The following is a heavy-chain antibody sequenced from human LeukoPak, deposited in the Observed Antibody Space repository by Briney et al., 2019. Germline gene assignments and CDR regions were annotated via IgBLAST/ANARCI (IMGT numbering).Heavy chain of an antibody. CDR1: GFTVSTNH. V-gene: IGHV3-53*01. Sequence: WGSLRLSCAVSGFTVSTNHMSWVRQAPGKGLEWVSVIYNDANTYYTDSVKGRFTISRDNSKNTVFLQMNSLRAEDTAVYYCARDREVVTAKAQMDVWGKGTTVTVSS. J-gene: IGHJ6*04. D-gene: IGHD2-21*02. CDR3: ARDREVVTAKAQMDV. CDR2: IYNDANT.